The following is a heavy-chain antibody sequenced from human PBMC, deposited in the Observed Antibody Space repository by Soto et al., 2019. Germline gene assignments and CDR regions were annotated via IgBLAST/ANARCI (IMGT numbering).Heavy chain of an antibody. CDR3: SSISVATLRVENGMDL. V-gene: IGHV3-23*01. Sequence: GGALRLPWAASGLTSRSFSLSLVRQAPGKGMEWVSAISGSGGSTYYADSVKGRFTISRDNSKNTLYLPMNSLRAQDTSVYYFSSISVATLRVENGMDLLRHATPVTVSS. J-gene: IGHJ6*02. CDR1: GLTSRSFS. CDR2: ISGSGGST. D-gene: IGHD2-2*01.